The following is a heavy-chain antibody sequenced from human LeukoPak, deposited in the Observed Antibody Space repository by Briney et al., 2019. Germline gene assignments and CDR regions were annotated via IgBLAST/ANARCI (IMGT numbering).Heavy chain of an antibody. V-gene: IGHV3-21*01. D-gene: IGHD6-13*01. J-gene: IGHJ4*02. CDR1: GFTLSSYS. CDR3: ARDLNAAAGTPGGVY. Sequence: PGGSLRLSCAASGFTLSSYSMNWVRQAPGKGLEWVSSISSSSYIYYADSVKGRFTISRDNAKNSLYLQMNSLRAEDTAVYYCARDLNAAAGTPGGVYWGQGTLVTVSS. CDR2: ISSSSYI.